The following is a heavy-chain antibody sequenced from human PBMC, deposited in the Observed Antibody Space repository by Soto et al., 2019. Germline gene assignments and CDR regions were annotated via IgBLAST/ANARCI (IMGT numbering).Heavy chain of an antibody. Sequence: GSGPTLVNPTQTLTLTCTFSGFSLSTSGLCVSWIRQPPGKALEWLARIDWDGDTYYSTSLNTRLTISKDTSKNQVVLTMTNMDPVDTATYYCARALVAVSGTRIGMDVWGQGTTVTVS. V-gene: IGHV2-70*11. CDR3: ARALVAVSGTRIGMDV. CDR2: IDWDGDT. J-gene: IGHJ6*02. CDR1: GFSLSTSGLC. D-gene: IGHD6-19*01.